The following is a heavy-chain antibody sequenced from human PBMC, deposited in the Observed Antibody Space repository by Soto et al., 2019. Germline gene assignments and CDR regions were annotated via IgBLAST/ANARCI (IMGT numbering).Heavy chain of an antibody. CDR2: IYHSGST. D-gene: IGHD4-17*01. J-gene: IGHJ4*02. CDR3: SRAMTPVTTFDY. Sequence: SETLSLTCAVSGGSISSGGYSWSWIRQPPGKGLECIGYIYHSGSTYYNPSLKSRVTISVDRSKNQFSLKLSSVTAADTAVYYWSRAMTPVTTFDYWGPGTLVTVSS. V-gene: IGHV4-30-2*01. CDR1: GGSISSGGYS.